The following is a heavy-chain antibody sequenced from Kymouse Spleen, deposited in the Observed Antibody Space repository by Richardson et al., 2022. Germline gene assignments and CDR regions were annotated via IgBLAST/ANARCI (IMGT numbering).Heavy chain of an antibody. V-gene: IGHV4-39*01. CDR1: GGSISSSSYY. CDR3: ARLPGIAVAGFDY. D-gene: IGHD6-19*01. CDR2: IYYSGST. Sequence: QLQLQESGPGLVKPSETLSLTCTVSGGSISSSSYYWGWIRQPPGKGLEWIGSIYYSGSTYYNPSLKSRVTISVDTSKNQFSLKLSSVTAADTAVYYCARLPGIAVAGFDYWGQGTLVTVSS. J-gene: IGHJ4*02.